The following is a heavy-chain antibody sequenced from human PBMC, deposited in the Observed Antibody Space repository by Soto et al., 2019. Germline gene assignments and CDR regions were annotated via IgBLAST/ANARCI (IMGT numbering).Heavy chain of an antibody. J-gene: IGHJ4*02. CDR2: INANSGGT. D-gene: IGHD6-13*01. Sequence: QVQLVQSGAEVKKPGASVTVSCKASGYIFSDYYMHWVRQAPGQGFEWMGWINANSGGTNYAQKFQGGVTMPRNTSISTAYMELSSLSSDDTAVYYCACGGSSSWPDFWGQGGLVTVSS. V-gene: IGHV1-2*02. CDR1: GYIFSDYY. CDR3: ACGGSSSWPDF.